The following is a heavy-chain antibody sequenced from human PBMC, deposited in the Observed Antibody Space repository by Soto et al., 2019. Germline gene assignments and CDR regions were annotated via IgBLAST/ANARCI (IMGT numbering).Heavy chain of an antibody. D-gene: IGHD6-13*01. V-gene: IGHV4-4*02. CDR1: GGSISSSNW. J-gene: IGHJ4*02. Sequence: SSETLSLTCAVSGGSISSSNWWSWVRQPPGKGPEWIGEIYHSGSTNYNPSLKSRVTISVDKSKNQFSLKLSSVTAADTAVYYCARGEYSSREFDYWGQGTLVTVSS. CDR2: IYHSGST. CDR3: ARGEYSSREFDY.